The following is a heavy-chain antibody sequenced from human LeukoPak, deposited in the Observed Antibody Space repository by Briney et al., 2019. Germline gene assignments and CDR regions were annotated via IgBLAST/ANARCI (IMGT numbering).Heavy chain of an antibody. CDR1: GFTFSDYY. Sequence: GGSLRLSCAASGFTFSDYYMSWIRQAPGKGLEWVSYISSSGSTIYYADSVKGRFTISRDNANNSLYLQMNSLRAEDTAVYYCARDSCSSTSCYMGLDYWGQGTLVTVSS. CDR3: ARDSCSSTSCYMGLDY. V-gene: IGHV3-11*04. J-gene: IGHJ4*02. CDR2: ISSSGSTI. D-gene: IGHD2-2*02.